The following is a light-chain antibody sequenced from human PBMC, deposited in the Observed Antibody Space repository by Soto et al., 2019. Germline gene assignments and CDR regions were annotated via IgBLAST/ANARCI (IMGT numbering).Light chain of an antibody. CDR2: KAS. V-gene: IGKV1-5*03. J-gene: IGKJ1*01. Sequence: DIQMTQSPSTLSASVGDRLTITCRASQSIGSWLAWYQQKPGKAPKLLIYKASSLESGVPSRFSGSGSGTEFTLTISSLQPDDFATYYCQQYNSYSRTFGQGTKVEIK. CDR3: QQYNSYSRT. CDR1: QSIGSW.